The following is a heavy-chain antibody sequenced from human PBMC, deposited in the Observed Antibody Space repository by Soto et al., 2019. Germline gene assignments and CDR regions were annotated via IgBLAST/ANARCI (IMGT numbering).Heavy chain of an antibody. CDR3: PGDIRGYSRALDY. J-gene: IGHJ4*02. V-gene: IGHV4-61*01. D-gene: IGHD5-12*01. Sequence: SETLSLTCNVSGDAVSSGSYYWTWVRQPPGKGLEWIGNIYYSGATNYNPSLQNRVTISIDTSKNQYSLKLTSVTAADAALYYGPGDIRGYSRALDYWGQGTQVTVSS. CDR1: GDAVSSGSYY. CDR2: IYYSGAT.